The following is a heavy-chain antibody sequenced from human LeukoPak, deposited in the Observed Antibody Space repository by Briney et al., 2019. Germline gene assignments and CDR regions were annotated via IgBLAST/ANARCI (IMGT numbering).Heavy chain of an antibody. CDR3: ARLDCLSDECYNY. V-gene: IGHV4-59*08. CDR2: INYSGRS. CDR1: GNSITSDF. J-gene: IGHJ4*02. D-gene: IGHD2-21*01. Sequence: PSETLSLTCIGSGNSITSDFWSWIRQSPRKGLEWIGYINYSGRSEYDPSLKSRVTISVDRSRKRVSLKMRSVTAADTAVYYCARLDCLSDECYNYWAVGALVTVSS.